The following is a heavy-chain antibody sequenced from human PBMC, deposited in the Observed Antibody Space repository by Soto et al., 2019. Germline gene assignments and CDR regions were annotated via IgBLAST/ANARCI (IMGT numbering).Heavy chain of an antibody. V-gene: IGHV4-61*08. CDR1: GGSISSGDYY. D-gene: IGHD3-22*01. CDR2: IYYSGST. J-gene: IGHJ6*02. Sequence: PSETLSLTCTVSGGSISSGDYYWSWIRQPPGKGLEWIGYIYYSGSTNYNPSLKSRVTISVDTSKNQFSLKLSSVTAADTAVYYCARVSNTYYYDSSGYYPIYYYGMDVWGQGTTVTVSS. CDR3: ARVSNTYYYDSSGYYPIYYYGMDV.